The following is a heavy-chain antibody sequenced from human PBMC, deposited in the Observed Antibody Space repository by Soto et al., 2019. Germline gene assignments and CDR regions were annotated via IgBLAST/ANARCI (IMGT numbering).Heavy chain of an antibody. CDR2: ITHSGNT. Sequence: QVQLQQWGAGLLKPSETLSLTCAVYGGSFSDYFWSWIRQPPGKGLEWIGQITHSGNTDYNPSLKSRVTISIDTSKNQFSLKLNSVTAADTAVYYCARVFGSGGYYHRRWYFDLWGRGSLVTVSS. D-gene: IGHD3-10*01. V-gene: IGHV4-34*02. J-gene: IGHJ2*01. CDR3: ARVFGSGGYYHRRWYFDL. CDR1: GGSFSDYF.